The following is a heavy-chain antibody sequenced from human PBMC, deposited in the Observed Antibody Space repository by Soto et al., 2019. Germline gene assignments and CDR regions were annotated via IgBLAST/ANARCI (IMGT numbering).Heavy chain of an antibody. J-gene: IGHJ5*02. CDR3: AKTAGYDYVWGSSGLDP. CDR1: GFTFSSFG. Sequence: PGESLKISCAASGFTFSSFGMHWVRQAPGKGLEWVAVISYDGSNKYYAESVKGRFTISRDDSKNTLHLQMNSLRPEDTAVYHCAKTAGYDYVWGSSGLDPWGQGTLVTVSS. CDR2: ISYDGSNK. V-gene: IGHV3-30*18. D-gene: IGHD3-16*01.